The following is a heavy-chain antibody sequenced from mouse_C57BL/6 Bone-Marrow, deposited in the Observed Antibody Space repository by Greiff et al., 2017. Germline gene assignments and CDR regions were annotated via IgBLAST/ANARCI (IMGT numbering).Heavy chain of an antibody. CDR2: IHPNSGST. V-gene: IGHV1-64*01. CDR3: ARLGLRRGSLAY. Sequence: QVQLQQPGAELVKPGASVKLSCKASGYTFTSYWMHWVKQRPGQGLEWIGMIHPNSGSTNYNEKFKSKATLTVDKSSSTAYMQLSSLTSEDSAVYYCARLGLRRGSLAYWGQGTLVTVSA. J-gene: IGHJ3*01. D-gene: IGHD2-2*01. CDR1: GYTFTSYW.